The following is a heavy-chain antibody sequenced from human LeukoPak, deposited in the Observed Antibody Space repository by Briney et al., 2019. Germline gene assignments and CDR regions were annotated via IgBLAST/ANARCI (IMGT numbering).Heavy chain of an antibody. J-gene: IGHJ4*02. CDR3: ARLTRRSGNYFDY. V-gene: IGHV4-61*01. D-gene: IGHD1-1*01. CDR2: IYYGGNT. Sequence: SKPRPLTCVALGDSVSIIISYGIWFRHPPGKDLEWFGCIYYGGNTNYNPSLQSRVTISVDTSKSQFSLKLSSVTAADTAVYYCARLTRRSGNYFDYWGQGTLVTVSS. CDR1: GDSVSIIISY.